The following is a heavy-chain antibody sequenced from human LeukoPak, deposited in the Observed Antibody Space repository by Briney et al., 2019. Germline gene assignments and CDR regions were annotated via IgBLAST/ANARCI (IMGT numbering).Heavy chain of an antibody. J-gene: IGHJ4*02. D-gene: IGHD3-9*01. Sequence: GGSLRLSCAASGFTVSSNYMSWVRQAPGKGLEWVSVIYSGGSTYYADSVKGRFTISRDNSKNTLYLQMNSLRAEDTAVYYCARGPYDILTGSPYYFDYWGQGTLVTVSS. CDR3: ARGPYDILTGSPYYFDY. CDR2: IYSGGST. CDR1: GFTVSSNY. V-gene: IGHV3-53*01.